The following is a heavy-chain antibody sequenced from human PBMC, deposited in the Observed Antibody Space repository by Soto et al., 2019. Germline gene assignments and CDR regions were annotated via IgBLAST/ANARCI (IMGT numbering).Heavy chain of an antibody. Sequence: XVKVSCKSSGYTFTSYDINWVRQATGQGLEWMGWMNPNSGNTGYAQKFQGRVTMTRNTSISTAYMELSSLRSEDTAVYYCARRQQWLGQNWFDPWGQGTLVTVS. CDR2: MNPNSGNT. V-gene: IGHV1-8*01. D-gene: IGHD6-19*01. J-gene: IGHJ5*02. CDR1: GYTFTSYD. CDR3: ARRQQWLGQNWFDP.